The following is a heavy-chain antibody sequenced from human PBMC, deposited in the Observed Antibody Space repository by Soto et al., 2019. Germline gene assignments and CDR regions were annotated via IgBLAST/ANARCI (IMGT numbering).Heavy chain of an antibody. J-gene: IGHJ5*02. CDR3: AREAAVAGTAFDH. Sequence: LSLTCTVSGGSVSSGHFYWSWIRQPPGKGLEWIGYIYYSGSTKYNPSLRSRVTMTRDTSTTTVYMELSPLRSDDTAVYYCAREAAVAGTAFDHWGQGTLVTVS. V-gene: IGHV4-61*01. D-gene: IGHD6-19*01. CDR2: IYYSGST. CDR1: GGSVSSGHFY.